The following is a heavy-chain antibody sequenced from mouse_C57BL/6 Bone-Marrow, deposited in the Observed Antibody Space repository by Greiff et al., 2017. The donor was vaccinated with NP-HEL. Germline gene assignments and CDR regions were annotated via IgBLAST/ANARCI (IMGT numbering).Heavy chain of an antibody. Sequence: EADGVDFSRYWMSWVRRAPGKGLEWIGEINPDSSTINYAPSLKDKFIISRDNAKNTLYLQMSKVRSEDTALYYCARHYYGSSFYYFDYWGQGTTLTVSS. V-gene: IGHV4-1*01. CDR2: INPDSSTI. J-gene: IGHJ2*01. CDR3: ARHYYGSSFYYFDY. D-gene: IGHD1-1*01. CDR1: GVDFSRYW.